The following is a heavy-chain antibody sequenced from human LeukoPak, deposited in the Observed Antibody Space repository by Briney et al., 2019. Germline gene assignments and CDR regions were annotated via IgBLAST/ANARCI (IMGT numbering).Heavy chain of an antibody. Sequence: ASVKVSCKASGYTFTGYYMHWVRQAPGQGLEWMGWINPNSGGTNYAQKFQGRVTMTRDTSISTAYMELSRLRSDDTAVYYCARLRAPFGVVIGPAEYFQHWGQGTLVTVSS. J-gene: IGHJ1*01. CDR2: INPNSGGT. CDR3: ARLRAPFGVVIGPAEYFQH. D-gene: IGHD3-3*01. V-gene: IGHV1-2*02. CDR1: GYTFTGYY.